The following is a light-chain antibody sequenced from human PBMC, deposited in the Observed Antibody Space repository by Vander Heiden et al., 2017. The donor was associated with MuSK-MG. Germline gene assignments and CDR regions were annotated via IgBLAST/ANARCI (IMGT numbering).Light chain of an antibody. J-gene: IGKJ1*01. V-gene: IGKV3-15*01. CDR3: QQDSYWPKT. CDR2: GAS. Sequence: EIVMTQSPATLSVSPGERATLSCRASQSLSSDLAWYQQKPGQSPRLLIYGASTRATGIPARFSGSGSGTDFTLTISSLQSEDFAVYYCQQDSYWPKTFGPGTKVEI. CDR1: QSLSSD.